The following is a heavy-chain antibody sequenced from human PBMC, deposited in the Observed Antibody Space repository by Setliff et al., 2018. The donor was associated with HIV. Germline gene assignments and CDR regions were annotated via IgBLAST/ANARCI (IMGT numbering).Heavy chain of an antibody. Sequence: ASVMVSCKASGNTFTTYDISWVRQAPGQGLEWMGWISVYNGDTNYAQKFQGRVTMTTDTSTSTAYMELRSLRSDDTAVYYCARAIRWRYCSSTSCSDAFDIWGQGTMVTVS. D-gene: IGHD2-2*01. CDR2: ISVYNGDT. J-gene: IGHJ3*02. CDR1: GNTFTTYD. V-gene: IGHV1-18*01. CDR3: ARAIRWRYCSSTSCSDAFDI.